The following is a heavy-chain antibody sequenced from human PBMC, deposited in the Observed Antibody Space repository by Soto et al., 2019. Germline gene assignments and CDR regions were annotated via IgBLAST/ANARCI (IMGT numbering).Heavy chain of an antibody. D-gene: IGHD1-20*01. CDR1: GFTFSSYG. CDR3: AKDRGKGLGLRVGYKLEY. Sequence: SLILSCAASGFTFSSYGMQWDRQAPGKGLEWVALISSDTINKYYADSVKGRLTLSRDNSKNTLYLQMNSLTAEDTGVYDRAKDRGKGLGLRVGYKLEYWGQG. CDR2: ISSDTINK. J-gene: IGHJ4*02. V-gene: IGHV3-30*18.